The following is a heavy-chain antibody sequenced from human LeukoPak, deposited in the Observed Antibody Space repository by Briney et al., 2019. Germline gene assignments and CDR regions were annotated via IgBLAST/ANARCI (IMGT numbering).Heavy chain of an antibody. V-gene: IGHV3-21*04. CDR1: GFTFSSYN. D-gene: IGHD1-1*01. Sequence: PGGSLRLSCAASGFTFSSYNMNWVRQAPGKGLEWVSFISSSGSYIYYADSVRGRFTISRDNSKNTLYLQMNSLRAEDTAVYYCAKFVHIAFDIWGQGTMVTVSS. CDR3: AKFVHIAFDI. J-gene: IGHJ3*02. CDR2: ISSSGSYI.